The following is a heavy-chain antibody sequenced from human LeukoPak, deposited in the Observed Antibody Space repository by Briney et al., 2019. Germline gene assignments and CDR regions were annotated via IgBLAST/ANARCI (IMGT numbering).Heavy chain of an antibody. Sequence: ASVKVSCKASGYTFTGYYMHWVRQAPGQGLEWMGWINPNSGGTNYAQKFQGRVTMTRDTSISTAYMELSRLRSDGTAVYYCARDVIPTYYYDSSGYSYDYWGQGTLVTVSS. CDR3: ARDVIPTYYYDSSGYSYDY. J-gene: IGHJ4*02. CDR1: GYTFTGYY. D-gene: IGHD3-22*01. V-gene: IGHV1-2*02. CDR2: INPNSGGT.